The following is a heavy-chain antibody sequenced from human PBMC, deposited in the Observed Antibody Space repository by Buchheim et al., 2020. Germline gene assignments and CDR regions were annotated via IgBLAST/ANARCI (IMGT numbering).Heavy chain of an antibody. V-gene: IGHV3-48*01. J-gene: IGHJ4*02. CDR1: GFTFNIFS. CDR3: ARETDYFDY. Sequence: EVQLVESGGDLVQPGGSLRLSCAASGFTFNIFSMNWVRQAPGKGLEWVSYISPSGRPIYYTDSVNGRFTISIYNAKNSLYLQMNNLRAEDTAVYYCARETDYFDYWGQGAL. CDR2: ISPSGRPI.